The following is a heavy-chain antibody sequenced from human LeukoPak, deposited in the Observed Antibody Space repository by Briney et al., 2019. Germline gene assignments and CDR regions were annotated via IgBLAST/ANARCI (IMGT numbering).Heavy chain of an antibody. CDR1: GYTFTSYG. D-gene: IGHD1-26*01. CDR3: ARASTRELLY. CDR2: ISAYNGNT. Sequence: ASVKVSCKASGYTFTSYGISWVRQAPGQGLEWMGWISAYNGNTNYAQKFQGRVTMTRDTSISTAYMELSRLRSDDTAVYYCARASTRELLYWGQGTLVTVSS. J-gene: IGHJ4*02. V-gene: IGHV1-18*01.